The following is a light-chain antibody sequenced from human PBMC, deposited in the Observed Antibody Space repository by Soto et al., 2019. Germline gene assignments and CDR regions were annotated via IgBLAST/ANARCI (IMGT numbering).Light chain of an antibody. V-gene: IGKV3-20*01. J-gene: IGKJ4*01. CDR2: ATS. CDR1: QTVNSDY. CDR3: RQFSSYPLT. Sequence: EIVLTQSPGTLSLSPGETATLSCRASQTVNSDYLAWFQQRPGQAPRLLIFATSRRATDIPDRFSGSGSGTDFTLAIRRLEPEDFAVYYCRQFSSYPLTFGGGTKVDIK.